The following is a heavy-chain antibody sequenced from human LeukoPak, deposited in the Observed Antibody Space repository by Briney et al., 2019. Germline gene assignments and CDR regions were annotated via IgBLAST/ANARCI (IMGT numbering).Heavy chain of an antibody. Sequence: GGSLRLSCAASGFTFSSYGMHWVRQAPGKGLEWVAVIWYDGSNKYYADSVKGRFTISRDNARTSLYLQMNSLRAEDTAVYYCAKEGYDSSGYYHWFDPWGQGTLVTVSS. CDR1: GFTFSSYG. D-gene: IGHD3-22*01. J-gene: IGHJ5*02. CDR3: AKEGYDSSGYYHWFDP. V-gene: IGHV3-33*06. CDR2: IWYDGSNK.